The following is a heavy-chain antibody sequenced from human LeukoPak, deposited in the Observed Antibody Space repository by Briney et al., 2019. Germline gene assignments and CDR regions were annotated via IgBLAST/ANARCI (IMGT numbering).Heavy chain of an antibody. CDR1: GLTFSDYS. Sequence: PGGSLRLSCAASGLTFSDYSMTWVRQAPGKGLFWVSGISAGGGSTYYADSVKGRFTISRDNSKNTLYLQMNSLRAEDTAVYYCAKSITMIVVVITNPFDYWGQGTLVTVSS. D-gene: IGHD3-22*01. V-gene: IGHV3-23*01. J-gene: IGHJ4*02. CDR3: AKSITMIVVVITNPFDY. CDR2: ISAGGGST.